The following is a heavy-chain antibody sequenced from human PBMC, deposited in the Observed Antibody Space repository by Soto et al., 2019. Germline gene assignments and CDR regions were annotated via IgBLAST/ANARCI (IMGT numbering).Heavy chain of an antibody. Sequence: HPGGSLRLSCAASGFTFSSYAMSWVRQAPGKGLEWVSAISGSGGSTYYADSVKGRFTISRDNSKNTLYLQMNSLRAEDTAVYYCAKGFYCTNGVCSPNWFDPWGQGTLVTVSS. J-gene: IGHJ5*02. CDR3: AKGFYCTNGVCSPNWFDP. D-gene: IGHD2-8*01. V-gene: IGHV3-23*01. CDR1: GFTFSSYA. CDR2: ISGSGGST.